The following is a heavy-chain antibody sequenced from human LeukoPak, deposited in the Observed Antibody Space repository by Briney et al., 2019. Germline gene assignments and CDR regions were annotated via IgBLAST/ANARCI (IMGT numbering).Heavy chain of an antibody. J-gene: IGHJ4*02. D-gene: IGHD4-17*01. Sequence: GGSLRLSCAASGFTFSDYSMSWIRQAPGKGLEWVSYISSSGSTIYYADSVKGRFTISRDNAKNSLYLQMNSLRAEDTAVYYCAREDMTTVLVDYWGQGTLVTVSS. CDR1: GFTFSDYS. CDR2: ISSSGSTI. V-gene: IGHV3-11*04. CDR3: AREDMTTVLVDY.